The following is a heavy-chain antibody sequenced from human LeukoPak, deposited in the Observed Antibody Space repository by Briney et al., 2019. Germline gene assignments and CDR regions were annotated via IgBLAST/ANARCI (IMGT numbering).Heavy chain of an antibody. V-gene: IGHV3-30*04. CDR2: ISFDGSNQ. CDR1: GFTFSIYP. Sequence: PGKSLRLSCAASGFTFSIYPVHWVRQAPGKGLERVAGISFDGSNQYYADSVKGRFSISRDSSKNMLYLHMTSLRGDDTAVYYCAREKYEGSTHFDFWGQGTLVIVSS. J-gene: IGHJ4*02. CDR3: AREKYEGSTHFDF. D-gene: IGHD2-8*01.